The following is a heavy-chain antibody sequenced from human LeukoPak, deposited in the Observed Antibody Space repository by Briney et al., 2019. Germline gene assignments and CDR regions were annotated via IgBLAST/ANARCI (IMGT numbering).Heavy chain of an antibody. CDR2: IYYSGST. J-gene: IGHJ6*03. D-gene: IGHD2-15*01. V-gene: IGHV4-39*07. CDR1: GVCISSSSYY. Sequence: SGTLSLTCTVSGVCISSSSYYWGWIRQPPGRGLECVGSIYYSGSTYYTPSLKRRVTISVDTSKNQSSLKLSSVTAADTAVYYCATGYCSGGSCYTYYYYNYMDVWGKGTTVTVSS. CDR3: ATGYCSGGSCYTYYYYNYMDV.